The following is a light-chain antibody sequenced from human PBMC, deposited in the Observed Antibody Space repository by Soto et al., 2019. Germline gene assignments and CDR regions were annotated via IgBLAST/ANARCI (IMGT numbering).Light chain of an antibody. Sequence: QAVVTQPSSASGTPGQRVTISCSGSNSNIGDNTVNWYHQLPGTAPKLLIYGHNERPSGIPDRFSGSKSGTSAALAISGLQSEDEADYYCASWDDSLNAVVFGGGTKLTVL. CDR2: GHN. J-gene: IGLJ2*01. CDR3: ASWDDSLNAVV. V-gene: IGLV1-44*01. CDR1: NSNIGDNT.